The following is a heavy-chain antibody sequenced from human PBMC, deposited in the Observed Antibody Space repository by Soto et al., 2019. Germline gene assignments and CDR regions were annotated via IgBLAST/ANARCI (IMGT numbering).Heavy chain of an antibody. CDR2: ISAYNGNT. Sequence: QVQLVQSGAEVKKPGASVKVSCKASGYTCTSYHITWVRQATGQGLEWMGWISAYNGNTNYAQRLQGRVTMTTDTSTSTAYMELSSLRSDDTAVDHCARDSPPPREWGQGTLVTVSS. CDR3: ARDSPPPRE. CDR1: GYTCTSYH. V-gene: IGHV1-18*01. J-gene: IGHJ4*02.